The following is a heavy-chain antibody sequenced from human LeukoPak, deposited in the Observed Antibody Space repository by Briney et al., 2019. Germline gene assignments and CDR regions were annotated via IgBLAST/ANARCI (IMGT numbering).Heavy chain of an antibody. D-gene: IGHD3-16*02. Sequence: PSETLSLTCAAYGGSNSGYYWSLIRQPAGKGLEWIGKSNHSGSTNYNPSLKSRVTISVDTSKNQFSLKLSSVTAADTAVYYCARGGGPYDYVWGSYRYHYYFDYWGQGTLVTVSS. J-gene: IGHJ4*02. CDR3: ARGGGPYDYVWGSYRYHYYFDY. V-gene: IGHV4-34*01. CDR1: GGSNSGYY. CDR2: SNHSGST.